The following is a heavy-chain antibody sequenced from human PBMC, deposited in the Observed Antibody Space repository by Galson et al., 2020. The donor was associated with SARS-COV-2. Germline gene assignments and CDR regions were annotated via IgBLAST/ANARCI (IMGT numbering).Heavy chain of an antibody. Sequence: SETLSLTCTVSGGSISSYYWSWIRQPPGKGLEWIGYIYYSGSTNYNPSLKSRVTISVDTSKNQFSLKLSSVTAADTAVYYCARGIRLAHVKFVMVFDYWGQGTLVTVSS. V-gene: IGHV4-59*01. CDR1: GGSISSYY. D-gene: IGHD3-16*02. J-gene: IGHJ4*02. CDR2: IYYSGST. CDR3: ARGIRLAHVKFVMVFDY.